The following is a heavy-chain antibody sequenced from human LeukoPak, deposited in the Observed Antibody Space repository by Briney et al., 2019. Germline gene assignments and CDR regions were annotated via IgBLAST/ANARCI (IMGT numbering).Heavy chain of an antibody. J-gene: IGHJ6*04. V-gene: IGHV3-74*01. Sequence: GGSLRLSCAASGFTFSNYWMHWVRHAPGKGLVWVSRINSDGINTSYADSVKGRFTISRDNAKNSLYLQMNSLRAEDTAVYYCAELGITMTGGVWGKGTTVTISS. CDR1: GFTFSNYW. D-gene: IGHD3-10*02. CDR2: INSDGINT. CDR3: AELGITMTGGV.